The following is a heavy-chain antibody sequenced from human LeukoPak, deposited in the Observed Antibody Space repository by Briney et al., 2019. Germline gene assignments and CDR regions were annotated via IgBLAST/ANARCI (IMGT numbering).Heavy chain of an antibody. CDR3: ASLFGVDAFDI. CDR2: IYPGDSDA. V-gene: IGHV5-51*01. D-gene: IGHD3-3*01. J-gene: IGHJ3*02. Sequence: GGSLEISFKGSGYPFTSYWIGWVRQLPGKGLKGMRIIYPGDSDAIYSPSCQGQVTISANKSRNTAYLQCTSLKASDTAMYYCASLFGVDAFDIWGEGTMVTVSS. CDR1: GYPFTSYW.